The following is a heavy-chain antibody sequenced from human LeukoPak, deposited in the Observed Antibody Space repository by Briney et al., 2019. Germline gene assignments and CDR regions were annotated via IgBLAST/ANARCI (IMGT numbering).Heavy chain of an antibody. CDR3: ARGASYCSGGSCSDF. V-gene: IGHV3-11*06. CDR1: GFTFSDSY. J-gene: IGHJ4*02. D-gene: IGHD2-15*01. Sequence: PGGSLRLSCAASGFTFSDSYMSWIRQAPGKGLEWVSYISGSNSYTNYADSVKGRFTISRDNAKNSLYLQMSSLRAEDTAVYYCARGASYCSGGSCSDFWGQGTLVTVSS. CDR2: ISGSNSYT.